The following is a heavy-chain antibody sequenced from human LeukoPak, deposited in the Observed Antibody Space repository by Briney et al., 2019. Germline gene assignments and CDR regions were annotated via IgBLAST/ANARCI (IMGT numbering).Heavy chain of an antibody. V-gene: IGHV3-53*01. D-gene: IGHD5-12*01. CDR2: ITSGGNT. Sequence: PGGSLRLSCAASGFPFSSNYMNWVRQAPGKGLERVSVITSGGNTYYADSVKGRFTTSRDNSKNTLYVQMNSLRAEDTAIYYCARGRGYRDYDRPLDYWGQGTLVTVSS. CDR3: ARGRGYRDYDRPLDY. CDR1: GFPFSSNY. J-gene: IGHJ4*02.